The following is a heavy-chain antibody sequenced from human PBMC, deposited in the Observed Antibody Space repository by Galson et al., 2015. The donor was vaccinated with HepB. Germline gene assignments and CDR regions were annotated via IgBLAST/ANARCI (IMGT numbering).Heavy chain of an antibody. D-gene: IGHD1-7*01. V-gene: IGHV3-7*01. J-gene: IGHJ3*02. Sequence: SLRLSCAASGFTFSSYWMSWVRQAPGKGLEWVANIKQDGSEKYYVDSVKGRFTISRDNAKNSLYLQMNSLRAEDTAVYYCARAMGAELELLMAFDIWGQGTMVTVSS. CDR3: ARAMGAELELLMAFDI. CDR2: IKQDGSEK. CDR1: GFTFSSYW.